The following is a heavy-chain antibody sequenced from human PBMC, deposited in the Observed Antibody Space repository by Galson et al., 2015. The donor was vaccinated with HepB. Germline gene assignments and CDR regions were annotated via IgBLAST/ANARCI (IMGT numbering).Heavy chain of an antibody. Sequence: SLRLSCAASGFTFSSYAMTWVRQAPGKGLEWVSGISGSGYSTYYTDSVKGRFTISRDNAKNSLYLQISSLRAEDTAVYYCARVADADYGDHSYFDFWGQGTLVTVSS. V-gene: IGHV3-23*01. D-gene: IGHD4-17*01. CDR1: GFTFSSYA. CDR2: ISGSGYST. J-gene: IGHJ4*02. CDR3: ARVADADYGDHSYFDF.